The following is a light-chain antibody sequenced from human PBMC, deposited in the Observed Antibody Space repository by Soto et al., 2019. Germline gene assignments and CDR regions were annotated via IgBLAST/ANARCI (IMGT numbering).Light chain of an antibody. CDR2: GSS. J-gene: IGKJ1*01. CDR3: QQYGHSPWT. Sequence: IVLTQSPGTLSLSPGERTTLSCRASQSVVSSYVAWYQQTPGQAPRLLIYGSSNRATGIPDRFSVSGSGTDFTLTISRLEPEDFAVYYCQQYGHSPWTFGQGTKVDIK. CDR1: QSVVSSY. V-gene: IGKV3-20*01.